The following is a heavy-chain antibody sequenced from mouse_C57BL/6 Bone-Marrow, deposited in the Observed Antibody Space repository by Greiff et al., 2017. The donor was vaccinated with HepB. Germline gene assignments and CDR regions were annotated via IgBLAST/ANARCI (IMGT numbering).Heavy chain of an antibody. CDR3: TTYVSY. CDR1: GFNIKDDY. Sequence: EVMLVESGAELVRPGASVKLSCTASGFNIKDDYMHWVKQRPEQGLEWIGWIDPENGDTEYASKFQGKATITADTSSNTAYLRLSSLTSEDTAVYYCTTYVSYWGQGTLVTVSA. CDR2: IDPENGDT. J-gene: IGHJ3*01. V-gene: IGHV14-4*01.